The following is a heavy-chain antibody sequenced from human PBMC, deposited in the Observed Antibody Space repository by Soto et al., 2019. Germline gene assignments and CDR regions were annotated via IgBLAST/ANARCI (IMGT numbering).Heavy chain of an antibody. D-gene: IGHD2-15*01. CDR1: GGTFSSYA. V-gene: IGHV1-69*06. J-gene: IGHJ3*02. CDR3: ARDSAHGGKILDDAFDI. CDR2: IIPIFGTA. Sequence: RASVKVSCKASGGTFSSYAISWVRQAPGQGLEWMGGIIPIFGTANYAQKFQGRVTITADKSTSTAYMELSSLRSEDTAVYYCARDSAHGGKILDDAFDIWGQGTMVTVSS.